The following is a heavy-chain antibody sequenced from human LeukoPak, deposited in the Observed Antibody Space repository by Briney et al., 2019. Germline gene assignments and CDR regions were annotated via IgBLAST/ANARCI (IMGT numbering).Heavy chain of an antibody. J-gene: IGHJ3*02. V-gene: IGHV1-18*01. CDR3: ARTGPAAIPVDAFDI. Sequence: ASVKVSCKASGYTFTSYGISWVRQAPGQGLEWMGWINPYNGNTNYAQKLQGRVTMTTDTSTSTAYMELRSLRSDDTAVYYCARTGPAAIPVDAFDIWGQGTMVTVSS. D-gene: IGHD2-2*01. CDR1: GYTFTSYG. CDR2: INPYNGNT.